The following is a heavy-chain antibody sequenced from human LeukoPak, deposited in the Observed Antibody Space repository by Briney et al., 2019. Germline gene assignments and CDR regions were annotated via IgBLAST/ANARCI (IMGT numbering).Heavy chain of an antibody. J-gene: IGHJ5*02. CDR2: IYASGST. CDR1: GGSISDYY. Sequence: NPSETLSLTCTVSGGSISDYYWNWIRQPAGKGLEWIGRIYASGSTNYNPSLRSRVTISVDKSKNQFSLKLASATAADTAAYYCARSYLGGTYYDWFDPWGQGTLVTVSS. CDR3: ARSYLGGTYYDWFDP. V-gene: IGHV4-4*07. D-gene: IGHD1-26*01.